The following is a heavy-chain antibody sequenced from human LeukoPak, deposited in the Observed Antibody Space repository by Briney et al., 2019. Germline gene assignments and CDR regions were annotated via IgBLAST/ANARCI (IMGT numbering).Heavy chain of an antibody. J-gene: IGHJ3*02. V-gene: IGHV4-59*12. D-gene: IGHD3-22*01. CDR1: GGSISNKY. CDR3: ARGGGPNYDSSGYYPYGDAFDI. Sequence: PSETLSLTCTVSGGSISNKYWSWIRQPPGKELEWMGGIYYSGSTYYNPYLKSRVTISVDTSKNQFSLKLSSVTAADTVVYYCARGGGPNYDSSGYYPYGDAFDIWGQGTMVTVSS. CDR2: IYYSGST.